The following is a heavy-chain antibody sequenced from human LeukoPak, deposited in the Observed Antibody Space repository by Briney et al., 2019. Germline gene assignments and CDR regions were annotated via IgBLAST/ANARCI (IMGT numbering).Heavy chain of an antibody. Sequence: GGSMRLSCAASGFTFSSYWMSWVRQAPGKGLEWVANIKQDGSEKYYVDSVKGRFTISRDNAKNSLYLQMNSLRAEDTAVYYCARADDFWSGYANDAFDIWGQGTMVTVSS. J-gene: IGHJ3*02. CDR2: IKQDGSEK. CDR3: ARADDFWSGYANDAFDI. CDR1: GFTFSSYW. V-gene: IGHV3-7*01. D-gene: IGHD3-3*01.